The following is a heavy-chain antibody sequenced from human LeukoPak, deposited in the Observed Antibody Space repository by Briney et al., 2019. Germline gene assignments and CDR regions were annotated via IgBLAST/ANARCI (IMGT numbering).Heavy chain of an antibody. J-gene: IGHJ5*02. CDR3: ARDNTVTTGYSVLASWFDP. Sequence: ASVIVSCKASGYTFTSYYMHWVRQAPGQGLEWMGIINPSGGSTSYAQTFQGGVTMTRDTSTSTVYMELSSLRSEDTAVYYCARDNTVTTGYSVLASWFDPWGQGTLVTVSS. CDR1: GYTFTSYY. CDR2: INPSGGST. D-gene: IGHD4-17*01. V-gene: IGHV1-46*01.